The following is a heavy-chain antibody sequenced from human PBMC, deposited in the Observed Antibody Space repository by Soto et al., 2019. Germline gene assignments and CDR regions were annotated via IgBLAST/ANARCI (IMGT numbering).Heavy chain of an antibody. J-gene: IGHJ6*02. CDR2: LGAARVP. D-gene: IGHD1-26*01. Sequence: EVQLVESGGGSVQPGESLRLSCAASGFSFRDYDMHWVRQRKGKGLEWVSALGAARVPYYVGSVKGRFSVSRDNAQNSLFLQRNNLRVDDTAVYFCARAYLGRLPRRADYYYAMDVWGRGTTVTVSS. V-gene: IGHV3-13*05. CDR1: GFSFRDYD. CDR3: ARAYLGRLPRRADYYYAMDV.